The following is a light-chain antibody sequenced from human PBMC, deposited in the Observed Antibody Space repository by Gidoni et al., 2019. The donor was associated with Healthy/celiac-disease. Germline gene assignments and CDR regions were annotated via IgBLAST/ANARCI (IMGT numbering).Light chain of an antibody. Sequence: EIVLTQSPGTLSLSPGERATLSCRASQSVSSSYLAWYQQTPGQAPRLLIYGASSRATGIPDRFSGSGSGTDFTLTISRLEPEDFAVYYCQQYGSSHLFTFGPGTKVDIK. CDR2: GAS. J-gene: IGKJ3*01. CDR3: QQYGSSHLFT. CDR1: QSVSSSY. V-gene: IGKV3-20*01.